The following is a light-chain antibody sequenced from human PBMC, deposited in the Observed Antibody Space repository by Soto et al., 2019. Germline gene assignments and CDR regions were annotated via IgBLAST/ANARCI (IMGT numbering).Light chain of an antibody. CDR3: QQYKTYPMYT. J-gene: IGKJ2*01. V-gene: IGKV1-5*01. CDR2: DAS. Sequence: DIQMTQSPSTLSASLGDRVTITCRASQSISTWLAWYQHKPGKAPKFLISDASNLASGVPARFSGSGSGTEFALTISSLQPDDLATYYCQQYKTYPMYTFGQGTKLAIK. CDR1: QSISTW.